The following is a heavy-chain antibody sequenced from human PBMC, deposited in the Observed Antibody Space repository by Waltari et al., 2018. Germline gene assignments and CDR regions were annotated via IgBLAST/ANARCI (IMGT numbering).Heavy chain of an antibody. CDR1: GGTLRSYA. CDR2: INPKSGDA. D-gene: IGHD1-1*01. J-gene: IGHJ4*02. CDR3: ATANILGIGTFDY. V-gene: IGHV1-2*06. Sequence: QVQLLQSGAEVKKPGSSVRVPCKASGGTLRSYAIRWVRQAPGQGLEWMGRINPKSGDANYTQPFQGRVIMTRDTSINTAYLEVTGLTSDDTAIFYCATANILGIGTFDYWGQGTLVSVSS.